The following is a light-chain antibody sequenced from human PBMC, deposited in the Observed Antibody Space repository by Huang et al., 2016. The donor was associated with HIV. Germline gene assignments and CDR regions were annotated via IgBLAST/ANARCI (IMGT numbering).Light chain of an antibody. V-gene: IGKV1-NL1*01. CDR1: QDIRHS. Sequence: DIQMTQSPSSLSASVGDRVTSTCRASQDIRHSLAWYQHKPGKAPKLLLFAASRLESGVPSRVSGGGSGTEYTLTISSLQPEDFVTDFCQQYSSTPYTFGQGTKLDIK. CDR2: AAS. CDR3: QQYSSTPYT. J-gene: IGKJ2*01.